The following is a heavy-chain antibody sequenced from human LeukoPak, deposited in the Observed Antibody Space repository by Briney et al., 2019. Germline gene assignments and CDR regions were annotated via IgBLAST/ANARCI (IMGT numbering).Heavy chain of an antibody. CDR1: GFTFSSYA. D-gene: IGHD4-23*01. CDR2: ISGSGGST. V-gene: IGHV3-23*01. J-gene: IGHJ5*02. Sequence: SGGSLRLSCAASGFTFSSYAMSWVRQAPGKGLEWVSAISGSGGSTYYADSVKGRFTISRDNSRNTLYLQMNSLRAEDTAVYYCAKTAGDYAGLFGWFDPWGRGTLVTVSS. CDR3: AKTAGDYAGLFGWFDP.